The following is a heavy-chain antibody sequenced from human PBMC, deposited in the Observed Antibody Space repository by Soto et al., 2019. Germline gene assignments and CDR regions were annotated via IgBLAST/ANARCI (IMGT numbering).Heavy chain of an antibody. CDR2: ISYDVGSK. D-gene: IGHD2-2*01. CDR1: GFTFSTYG. Sequence: GGSLRLSCAASGFTFSTYGMHWVRQAPGKGLEWVAVISYDVGSKYYEDSVKGRFTISRDNPKNTLYLQMNSLRPEDTAVYYCAKVAGYCSSTTCSRDYYHYYGMDVWGQGTRVTVSS. CDR3: AKVAGYCSSTTCSRDYYHYYGMDV. J-gene: IGHJ6*02. V-gene: IGHV3-30*18.